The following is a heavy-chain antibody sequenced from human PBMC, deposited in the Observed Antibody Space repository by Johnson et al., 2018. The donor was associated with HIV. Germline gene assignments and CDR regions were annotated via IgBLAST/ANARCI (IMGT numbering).Heavy chain of an antibody. CDR1: GYTFSSYA. V-gene: IGHV3-30-3*01. CDR3: ARVRRREQKLDAFDI. D-gene: IGHD1-26*01. J-gene: IGHJ3*02. Sequence: QMLLVESGGGLVQPGGSLRLSCAASGYTFSSYAMHWVRQAPGKGLEWVAVISYDANNKYYADSVKGRFTISRDNSKNTLYLQMNSLRAEDTAVYYCARVRRREQKLDAFDIWGQGTMVTVSS. CDR2: ISYDANNK.